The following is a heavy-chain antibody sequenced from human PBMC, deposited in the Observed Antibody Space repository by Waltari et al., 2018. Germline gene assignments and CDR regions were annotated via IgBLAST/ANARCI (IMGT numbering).Heavy chain of an antibody. D-gene: IGHD2-15*01. CDR3: ARSYCSGGSCPASGGYFDL. CDR2: INHSGST. CDR1: GGSFSGYY. Sequence: QVQLQQWGAGLLKPSETLSLTCAVYGGSFSGYYWSWIRQPPGKGREWIGEINHSGSTNYYPSLKRRVNISVDTSKNQCSLKLSCVTAADTAVYYCARSYCSGGSCPASGGYFDLWGRGTLVTVSS. J-gene: IGHJ2*01. V-gene: IGHV4-34*01.